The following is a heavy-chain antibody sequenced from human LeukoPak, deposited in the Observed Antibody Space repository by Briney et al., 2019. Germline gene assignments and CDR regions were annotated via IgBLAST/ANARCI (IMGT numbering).Heavy chain of an antibody. CDR1: GFTFDDYA. CDR2: ISWNSGSI. D-gene: IGHD3-16*02. V-gene: IGHV3-9*01. J-gene: IGHJ3*02. CDR3: AKARYTVHAVDI. Sequence: PGRSLRLSCAASGFTFDDYAMHWVRQAPGKGLEWVSGISWNSGSIGYADSVKGRFTISRDNAKNSLYLQMNSLRAEDTALYYCAKARYTVHAVDIWGQGTMVTVSS.